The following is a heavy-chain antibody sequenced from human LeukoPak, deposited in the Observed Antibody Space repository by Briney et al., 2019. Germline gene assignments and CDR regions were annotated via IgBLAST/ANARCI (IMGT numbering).Heavy chain of an antibody. CDR2: IYPGDSDT. CDR3: ARHIVAPPEYMDV. CDR1: GYSFTSYW. V-gene: IGHV5-51*01. D-gene: IGHD5-12*01. Sequence: GESLKISCKGSGYSFTSYWIGWVRQMPGKGLECMGIIYPGDSDTRYSPSFQGQVTISADKSISTAYLQWSSLKASDTAMYYCARHIVAPPEYMDVWGKGTTVTVSS. J-gene: IGHJ6*03.